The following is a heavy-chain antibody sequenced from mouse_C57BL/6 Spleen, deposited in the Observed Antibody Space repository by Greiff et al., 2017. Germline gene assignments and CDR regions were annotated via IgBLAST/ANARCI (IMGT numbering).Heavy chain of an antibody. CDR1: GYTFTSYW. J-gene: IGHJ3*01. CDR2: IDPSDSYT. Sequence: QVKLQQPGAELVMPGASVKLSCKASGYTFTSYWMHWVTQRPGHGLEWIGEIDPSDSYTNYNQKFKGKSTLTVDKSSSTAYMQLSSLTSEDSAVYYCARRDFAYWGQGTLVTVSA. CDR3: ARRDFAY. V-gene: IGHV1-69*01.